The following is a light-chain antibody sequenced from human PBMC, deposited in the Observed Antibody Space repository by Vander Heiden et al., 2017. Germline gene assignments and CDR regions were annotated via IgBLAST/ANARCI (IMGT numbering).Light chain of an antibody. V-gene: IGLV1-47*01. CDR1: SSNVGSNN. CDR3: AAWDDSLSGPNWV. CDR2: RND. Sequence: QSALPHPPPASGTPGQRATITCSGSSSNVGSNNVYWYHQHPEPAPKLLIYRNDQRPSGVPDRFSGSKSGASASLAISGLRSEDEADYDCAAWDDSLSGPNWVFGGGTKLTVL. J-gene: IGLJ3*02.